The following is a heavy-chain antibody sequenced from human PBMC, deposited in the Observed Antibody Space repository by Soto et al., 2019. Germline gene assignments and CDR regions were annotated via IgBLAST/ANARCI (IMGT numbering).Heavy chain of an antibody. J-gene: IGHJ5*02. CDR1: GGTFSSYA. Sequence: AASVKVSCKASGGTFSSYAISWVRQAPGQGLEWMGGIIPIFGTANYAQKFQGRVTITADKSTSTAYMELSSLRSEDTAVYYCARDPGWNRNSPNRFDPWGQGTLVTVSS. D-gene: IGHD1-1*01. CDR3: ARDPGWNRNSPNRFDP. CDR2: IIPIFGTA. V-gene: IGHV1-69*06.